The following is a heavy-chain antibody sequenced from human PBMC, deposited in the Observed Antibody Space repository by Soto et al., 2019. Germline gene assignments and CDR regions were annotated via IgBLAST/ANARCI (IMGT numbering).Heavy chain of an antibody. CDR3: AQSTYCNGGSCFPQY. CDR1: TFTFSDFG. J-gene: IGHJ4*02. Sequence: QVQVEEFGGGVVQPGRSLRLSCAGPTFTFSDFGFHWVRQAPGKGLEWVAMISYDGSDQYYGDSVQGRFTIYRDDSKNTVYLQMNSLRAEDTAMYYFAQSTYCNGGSCFPQYWGPGTLVTVSS. D-gene: IGHD2-15*01. CDR2: ISYDGSDQ. V-gene: IGHV3-30*03.